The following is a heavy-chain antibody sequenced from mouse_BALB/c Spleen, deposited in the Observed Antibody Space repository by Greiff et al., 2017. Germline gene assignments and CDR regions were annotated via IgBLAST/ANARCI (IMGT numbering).Heavy chain of an antibody. CDR1: GFTFSSFG. D-gene: IGHD4-1*01. V-gene: IGHV5-17*02. J-gene: IGHJ2*01. CDR2: ISSGSSTI. CDR3: ARGGTGTWDY. Sequence: EVQLVESGGGLVQPGGSRKLSCAASGFTFSSFGMHWVRQAPEKGLEWVAYISSGSSTIYYADTVKGRFTISRDNPKNTLFLQMTSLRSEDTAMYYCARGGTGTWDYWGQGTTLTVSS.